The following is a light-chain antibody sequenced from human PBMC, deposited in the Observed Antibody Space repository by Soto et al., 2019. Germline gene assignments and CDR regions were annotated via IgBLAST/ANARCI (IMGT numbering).Light chain of an antibody. Sequence: QSALTQPASVSGSPGQSITISCTGTSSDVGGYNYVSWYQQHPGKAPKLMIYDVSNRPSGVSNRFSGSKSGNTASLTISGLQGEDEADYYCSSYTSSDYVFGTGTKLTVL. CDR1: SSDVGGYNY. V-gene: IGLV2-14*01. CDR3: SSYTSSDYV. J-gene: IGLJ1*01. CDR2: DVS.